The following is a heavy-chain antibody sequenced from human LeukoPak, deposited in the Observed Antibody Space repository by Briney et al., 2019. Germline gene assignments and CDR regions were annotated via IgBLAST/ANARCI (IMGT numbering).Heavy chain of an antibody. CDR2: INSDGSST. CDR1: GFTFSSYW. V-gene: IGHV3-74*01. D-gene: IGHD5-24*01. Sequence: GGSLRLSCAASGFTFSSYWMHWVRQAPGKGLVWVSRINSDGSSTSYADSVKGRFTISRDNAKNTLYLQMNSLRAEDTAVYYCARGFREMATMPDDAFDIWGQGTMVTVSS. CDR3: ARGFREMATMPDDAFDI. J-gene: IGHJ3*02.